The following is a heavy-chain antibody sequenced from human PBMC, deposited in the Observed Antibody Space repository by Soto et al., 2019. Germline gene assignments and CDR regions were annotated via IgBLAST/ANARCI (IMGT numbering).Heavy chain of an antibody. CDR1: GFTFSSYA. J-gene: IGHJ6*02. CDR2: ISGSGGNS. CDR3: AKDGASGSYPPYYYYGMDV. D-gene: IGHD1-26*01. V-gene: IGHV3-23*01. Sequence: EVQLLESGGGLVQPWGSLRLSCAASGFTFSSYAMSWVRQAPGKALEWVSTISGSGGNSYYADSVKGRFTISRDNSKNTLRLQMNSVRADDTAVYYCAKDGASGSYPPYYYYGMDVWGQGTTVTVSS.